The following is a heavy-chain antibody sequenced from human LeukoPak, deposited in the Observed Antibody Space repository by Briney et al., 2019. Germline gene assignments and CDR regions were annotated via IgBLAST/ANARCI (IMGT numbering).Heavy chain of an antibody. Sequence: GGSLRLSCAASGFTFSSYAMHWVRQAPGKGLEWVAVISYDGSNKYYADSVKGRFTISRDNSKNTLYLQMNSLGAEDTAVYYCAREVGATPDFDYWGQGTLVTVSS. V-gene: IGHV3-30-3*01. CDR3: AREVGATPDFDY. CDR1: GFTFSSYA. CDR2: ISYDGSNK. D-gene: IGHD1-26*01. J-gene: IGHJ4*02.